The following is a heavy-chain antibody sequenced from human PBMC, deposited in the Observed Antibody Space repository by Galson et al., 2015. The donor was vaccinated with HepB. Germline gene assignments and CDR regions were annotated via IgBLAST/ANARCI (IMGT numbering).Heavy chain of an antibody. D-gene: IGHD6-19*01. CDR3: TIPIQWLVHR. Sequence: SLRLSCAASGFTFSGSAMHWVRQASGKGLEWVGRIRSKANSYATAYAASVKGRFTISRDDSKNTAYLQMNSLKTEDTAVYYCTIPIQWLVHRWGQGTLVTVSS. CDR2: IRSKANSYAT. J-gene: IGHJ4*02. V-gene: IGHV3-73*01. CDR1: GFTFSGSA.